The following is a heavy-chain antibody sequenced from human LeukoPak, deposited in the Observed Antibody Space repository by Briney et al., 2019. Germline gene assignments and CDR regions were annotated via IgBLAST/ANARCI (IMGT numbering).Heavy chain of an antibody. CDR3: VRGTGY. J-gene: IGHJ4*02. Sequence: GGSLRLSCSASGFTFSTYVMHWVRQAPGKGLEYVSAISSNGDNTYYADSVKGRFAISRDNSKNTLYLQMSSLRADDTAVYYCVRGTGYWGQGTLVTVSS. CDR1: GFTFSTYV. CDR2: ISSNGDNT. V-gene: IGHV3-64D*06.